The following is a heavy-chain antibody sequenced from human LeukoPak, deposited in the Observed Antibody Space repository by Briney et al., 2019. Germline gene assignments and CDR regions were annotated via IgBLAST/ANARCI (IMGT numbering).Heavy chain of an antibody. CDR3: ASSSHPGYDY. CDR1: GFTFSSYW. V-gene: IGHV3-7*01. Sequence: PGGSLRLSCAASGFTFSSYWMTWVRQGPGKGLEWVANIKPDGSLIYYVDSVKGRFTISRDNAKNTLYLQMNSLRAEDTAVYYCASSSHPGYDYWGQGTLVTVSS. CDR2: IKPDGSLI. J-gene: IGHJ4*02. D-gene: IGHD6-13*01.